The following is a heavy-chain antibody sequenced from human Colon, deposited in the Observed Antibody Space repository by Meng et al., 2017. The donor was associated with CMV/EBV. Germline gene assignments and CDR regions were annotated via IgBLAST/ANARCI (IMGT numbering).Heavy chain of an antibody. Sequence: GESLKISCAASGFTFSSYAMHWVRQAPGKGLEWVAIISYDGSNKYYADSVKGRFTISRDNSKNTLYLQMNSLRAEDTAVYYCARDFSLDRYGMDVWGQGTTVTVSS. J-gene: IGHJ6*02. CDR2: ISYDGSNK. CDR3: ARDFSLDRYGMDV. CDR1: GFTFSSYA. V-gene: IGHV3-30*14.